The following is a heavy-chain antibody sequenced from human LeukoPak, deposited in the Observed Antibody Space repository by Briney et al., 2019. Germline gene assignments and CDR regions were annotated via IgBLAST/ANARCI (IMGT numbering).Heavy chain of an antibody. CDR1: GFTFSIYG. CDR2: IWYDGSNK. CDR3: ARAYYLDSSVTPDY. J-gene: IGHJ4*02. Sequence: GGSLRLSCAASGFTFSIYGMHWVRQARGKGLEWVALIWYDGSNKYYADSVKGRFTISRDNSKNTVYLQMNSLRAEDTAVYYCARAYYLDSSVTPDYGGQGTLDTVSS. V-gene: IGHV3-33*01. D-gene: IGHD3-22*01.